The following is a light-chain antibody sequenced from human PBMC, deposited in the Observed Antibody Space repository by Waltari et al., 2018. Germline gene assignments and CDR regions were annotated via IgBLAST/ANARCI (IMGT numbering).Light chain of an antibody. CDR3: AAWDDSLSGVV. V-gene: IGLV1-47*01. CDR1: TSNIGTNY. J-gene: IGLJ2*01. Sequence: QSVLTQPPSASGTPGQRVTISCSGSTSNIGTNYVDWYRHLPGTAPKLLIVRNNQRPSGVPDRFSGSQSGTSASLAISGLRSEDEAAYYCAAWDDSLSGVVFGGGTKLTVL. CDR2: RNN.